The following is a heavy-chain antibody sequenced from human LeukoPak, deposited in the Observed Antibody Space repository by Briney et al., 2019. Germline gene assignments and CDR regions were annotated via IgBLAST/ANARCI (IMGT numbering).Heavy chain of an antibody. V-gene: IGHV3-30*04. J-gene: IGHJ3*01. D-gene: IGHD2-8*01. CDR3: ARRGGSNGWGAFDV. CDR2: ISHDGNKK. CDR1: GFTFSSYA. Sequence: PGRSLRLSCAASGFTFSSYAMHWVRQAPGKGLEWVAGISHDGNKKYYADSVKGRFTISRDNSKNTVFLQMNSLSRDDTAVYYCARRGGSNGWGAFDVWGQGTTITVSS.